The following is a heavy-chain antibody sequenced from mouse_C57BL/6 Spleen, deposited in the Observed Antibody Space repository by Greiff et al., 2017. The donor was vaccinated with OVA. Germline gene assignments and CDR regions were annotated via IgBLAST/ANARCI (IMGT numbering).Heavy chain of an antibody. V-gene: IGHV1-53*01. CDR1: GYTFTSYW. J-gene: IGHJ3*01. D-gene: IGHD2-4*01. CDR2: INPSNGGT. Sequence: VQLQQPGTELVKPGASVKLSCKASGYTFTSYWMHWVKQRPGQGLEWIGNINPSNGGTNYNEKFKSKATLTVDKSSSTAYMQLSSLTSEDSAVYYCARSRVYYDYDEGCAYWGQGTLVTVSA. CDR3: ARSRVYYDYDEGCAY.